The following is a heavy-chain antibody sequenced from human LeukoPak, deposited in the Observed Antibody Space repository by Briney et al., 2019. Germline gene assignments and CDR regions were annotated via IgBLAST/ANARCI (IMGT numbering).Heavy chain of an antibody. V-gene: IGHV1-18*01. CDR2: MNPNSGNT. J-gene: IGHJ4*02. CDR1: GYTFISYD. D-gene: IGHD3-22*01. Sequence: ASVKVSCKASGYTFISYDINWVRQATGQGLEWMGWMNPNSGNTNYAQKLQGRVTMTTDTSTSTAYMELRSLRSDDTAVYYCAREPYDSSGFDYWGQGTLVTVSS. CDR3: AREPYDSSGFDY.